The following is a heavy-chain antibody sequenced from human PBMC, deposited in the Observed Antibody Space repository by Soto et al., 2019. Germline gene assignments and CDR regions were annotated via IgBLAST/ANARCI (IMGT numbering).Heavy chain of an antibody. CDR1: GGSISSDDYY. D-gene: IGHD2-2*01. V-gene: IGHV4-30-4*01. Sequence: SETLSLTCTVSGGSISSDDYYWSWIRQAPGRGLEWIGYIHSSGSIYYNPSLKSRATMSIDTAGNQFSLKVSSVTVADTAVYYCARAVYCTTANCWDDFHYYNIDVCGQGTAVTVSS. CDR2: IHSSGSI. J-gene: IGHJ6*02. CDR3: ARAVYCTTANCWDDFHYYNIDV.